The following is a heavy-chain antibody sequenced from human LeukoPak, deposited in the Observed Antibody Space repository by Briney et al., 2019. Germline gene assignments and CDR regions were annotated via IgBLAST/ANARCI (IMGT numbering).Heavy chain of an antibody. Sequence: SETLSLTCTVSGYPISRGYYWGWMRQPPGKVLEWIGSVYHSGGTYQNPPLKSRVTISLDTSKNQFSLKLSSVTAADTAVYYCARDWYSSSSAGQILDYWGQGTLVTVSS. V-gene: IGHV4-38-2*02. D-gene: IGHD6-6*01. J-gene: IGHJ4*02. CDR3: ARDWYSSSSAGQILDY. CDR2: VYHSGGT. CDR1: GYPISRGYY.